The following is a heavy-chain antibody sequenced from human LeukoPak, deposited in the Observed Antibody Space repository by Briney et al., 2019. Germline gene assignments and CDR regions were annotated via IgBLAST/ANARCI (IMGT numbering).Heavy chain of an antibody. CDR2: ISYDGSNK. Sequence: GRSLRLSCAASGFTFSSYAMHWVRQAPGKGLEWVAVISYDGSNKYYADSVMGRFTISRDNSKNTLYLQMNSLRAEDTAVYYCARDSDFWSGYFDYWGQGTLVTVSS. CDR1: GFTFSSYA. D-gene: IGHD3-3*01. J-gene: IGHJ4*02. CDR3: ARDSDFWSGYFDY. V-gene: IGHV3-30-3*01.